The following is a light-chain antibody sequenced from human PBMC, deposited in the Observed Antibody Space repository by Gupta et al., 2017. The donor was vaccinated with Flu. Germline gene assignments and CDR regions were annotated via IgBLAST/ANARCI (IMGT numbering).Light chain of an antibody. CDR1: TGAVATDYY. V-gene: IGLV7-43*01. Sequence: VTITCASSTGAVATDYYPDWIQQNPPHSRRRLVYSKINSTAAPPARFSGSIAGITAALTLSEETAEDDGDYYNLHYDSRSQGVFGGGTRLTVL. J-gene: IGLJ3*02. CDR2: SKI. CDR3: LHYDSRSQGV.